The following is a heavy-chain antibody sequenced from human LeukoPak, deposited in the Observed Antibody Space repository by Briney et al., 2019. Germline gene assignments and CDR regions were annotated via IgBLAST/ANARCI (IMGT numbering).Heavy chain of an antibody. D-gene: IGHD2-15*01. CDR2: ISWNSGSI. CDR3: AKATYWAFDI. J-gene: IGHJ3*02. V-gene: IGHV3-9*01. CDR1: GFTFDDYA. Sequence: GGSLRLSCAASGFTFDDYAMHWVRQAPGEGLGWVSGISWNSGSIGYADSVKGRFTISRDNAKNSLYLQMNGLRAEDTALYYCAKATYWAFDIWGQGTMVTVSS.